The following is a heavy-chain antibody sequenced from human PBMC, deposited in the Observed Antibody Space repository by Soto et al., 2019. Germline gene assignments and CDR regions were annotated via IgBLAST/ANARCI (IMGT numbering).Heavy chain of an antibody. V-gene: IGHV4-34*01. CDR1: GGSFSGYY. CDR3: ARPYSSGWYGSWFDP. D-gene: IGHD6-19*01. J-gene: IGHJ5*02. Sequence: SETLSLTCAVYGGSFSGYYWSWIRQPPGKGLEWIGEINHSGSTNYNPSLKSRVTISVDTSKNQFSLKLSSVTAADTAVYYCARPYSSGWYGSWFDPWGQGTLVTVSS. CDR2: INHSGST.